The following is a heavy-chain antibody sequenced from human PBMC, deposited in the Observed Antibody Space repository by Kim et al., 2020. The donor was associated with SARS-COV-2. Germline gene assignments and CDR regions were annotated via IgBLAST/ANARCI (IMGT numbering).Heavy chain of an antibody. CDR3: AKDLHAWGRIGYSLDH. CDR1: GFSFSTYG. Sequence: GGSLRLSCAASGFSFSTYGMHWVRQAPGKGLEWVALISYDESNTYYADSVKGRLTISRDNSKNTLYLQIHSLRAEDTAAYYCAKDLHAWGRIGYSLDHWGLGTLVTVSS. D-gene: IGHD2-15*01. V-gene: IGHV3-30*18. CDR2: ISYDESNT. J-gene: IGHJ4*02.